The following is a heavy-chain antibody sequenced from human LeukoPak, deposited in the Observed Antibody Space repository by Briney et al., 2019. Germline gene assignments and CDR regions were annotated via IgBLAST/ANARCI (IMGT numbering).Heavy chain of an antibody. J-gene: IGHJ5*02. Sequence: SETLSLTCTVSGGSMRSSNFYWGWIRQPPGKGLEWIGNINYSGSTYYNPSVKSRVTLSVDVSKNRFSLNLTSVTAADTALYFCARTHFDSLGWFDPWGQGIQVIVS. CDR1: GGSMRSSNFY. CDR2: INYSGST. V-gene: IGHV4-39*07. CDR3: ARTHFDSLGWFDP. D-gene: IGHD3-9*01.